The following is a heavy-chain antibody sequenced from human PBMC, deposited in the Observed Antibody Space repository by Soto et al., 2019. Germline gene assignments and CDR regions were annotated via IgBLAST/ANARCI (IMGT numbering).Heavy chain of an antibody. V-gene: IGHV3-48*01. Sequence: GGSLRLSCAASEFTFSSYSMNWVRQAPGKGLEWVSYISTTSSTKYYADSVKGRFTISRDNAKNSLYLQINSLRAEDKTVYYCARDRRITIFGVAQRRDAFDIWGQGTMVTVSS. CDR1: EFTFSSYS. CDR2: ISTTSSTK. J-gene: IGHJ3*02. D-gene: IGHD3-3*01. CDR3: ARDRRITIFGVAQRRDAFDI.